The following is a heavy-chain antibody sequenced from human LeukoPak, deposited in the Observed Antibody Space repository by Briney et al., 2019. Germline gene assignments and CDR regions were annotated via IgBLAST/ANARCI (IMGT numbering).Heavy chain of an antibody. V-gene: IGHV3-72*01. D-gene: IGHD4/OR15-4a*01. CDR1: GFTFSDHY. CDR2: TRNKANSYTT. J-gene: IGHJ3*02. Sequence: GGSLRLSCAASGFTFSDHYMDWVRQAPGKGLEWVGRTRNKANSYTTEYAASVKGRFTISRDDSKNSLYLQMNSLKTEDTAVYYCARVDYESRSRAFDIWSQGRMVTVSS. CDR3: ARVDYESRSRAFDI.